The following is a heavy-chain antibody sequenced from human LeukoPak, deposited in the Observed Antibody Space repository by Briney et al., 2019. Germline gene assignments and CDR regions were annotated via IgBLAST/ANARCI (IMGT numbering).Heavy chain of an antibody. D-gene: IGHD3-16*01. J-gene: IGHJ4*02. CDR3: ARMFGF. Sequence: GGSLRLSCVASGFTFSNYEMNWVRQAPGKGLEWVSYISSSGSTTYYADSVKGRFTISRDNAKNSLFLQMNSLRAEDTAVYFCARMFGFWGQGTLVTVSS. CDR1: GFTFSNYE. CDR2: ISSSGSTT. V-gene: IGHV3-48*03.